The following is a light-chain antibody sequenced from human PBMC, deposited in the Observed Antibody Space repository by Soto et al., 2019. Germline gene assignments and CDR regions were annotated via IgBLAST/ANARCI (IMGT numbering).Light chain of an antibody. CDR2: DAT. CDR3: QQRSNWPPLT. CDR1: RSVETV. J-gene: IGKJ5*01. V-gene: IGKV3-11*01. Sequence: EIVMTQSPSTLSVSPWERATLSCRASRSVETVVVWYQHRTAQGARRLIHDATHRAAGTAARSSGSGFGTDFTITISSIEPEDAAVYYCQQRSNWPPLTFGQGTRLEIK.